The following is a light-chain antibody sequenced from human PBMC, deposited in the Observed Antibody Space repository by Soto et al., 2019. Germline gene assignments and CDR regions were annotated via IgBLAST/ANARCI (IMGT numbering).Light chain of an antibody. V-gene: IGKV1-8*01. CDR1: PGISSY. CDR2: AAS. CDR3: PQYYSYPRT. J-gene: IGKJ1*01. Sequence: ALRMTQSPSSLSASTGDRVTITCRASPGISSYLAWYQQKPGKAPKLLIYAASTLQRGAPSRFSGSGSGTDFTLTISCLQSEDFATYYCPQYYSYPRTFGQGTKVEIK.